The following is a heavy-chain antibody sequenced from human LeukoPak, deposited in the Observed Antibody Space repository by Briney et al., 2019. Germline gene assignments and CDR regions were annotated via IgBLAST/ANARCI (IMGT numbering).Heavy chain of an antibody. CDR3: AKGSYGSGSYPDY. D-gene: IGHD3-10*01. CDR2: ISWNSGSI. J-gene: IGHJ4*02. Sequence: GGSLRLSCAASRFTFSTYWMHWVRQAPGKGLEWVSGISWNSGSIGYADSVKGRFTISRDNAKNSLYLQMNSLRAEDMALYYCAKGSYGSGSYPDYWGQGTLVTVSS. CDR1: RFTFSTYW. V-gene: IGHV3-9*03.